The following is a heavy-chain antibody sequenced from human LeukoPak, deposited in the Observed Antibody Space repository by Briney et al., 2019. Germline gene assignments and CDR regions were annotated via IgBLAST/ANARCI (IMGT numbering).Heavy chain of an antibody. V-gene: IGHV3-30*18. CDR2: ISHDGSNK. J-gene: IGHJ4*01. CDR3: AKIRLSGIAVAAIFDY. Sequence: EGSLRLSCAASGFTFSNYAIHWVRQAPGKGLEWVALISHDGSNKYYIDSVKGRFTISRDNSKNTLFLQINSLRAEDAAIYYCAKIRLSGIAVAAIFDYWGHGTLVTVSS. CDR1: GFTFSNYA. D-gene: IGHD6-19*01.